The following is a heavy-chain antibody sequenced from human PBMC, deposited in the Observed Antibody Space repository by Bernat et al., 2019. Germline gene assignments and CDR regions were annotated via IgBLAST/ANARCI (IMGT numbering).Heavy chain of an antibody. J-gene: IGHJ5*02. V-gene: IGHV3-30*18. CDR2: ISYDGSNK. Sequence: QVQLVESGGGVVQPGRSLRLSCAASGFTFSSYGMHWVRQAPGKGLEWVAVISYDGSNKYYADSVKGRFTISRDNSKNTLYLQMNSLRAEDTAVYYCAKGGYSSSWYNYPWFDPWGQGTLVTVSS. CDR1: GFTFSSYG. D-gene: IGHD6-13*01. CDR3: AKGGYSSSWYNYPWFDP.